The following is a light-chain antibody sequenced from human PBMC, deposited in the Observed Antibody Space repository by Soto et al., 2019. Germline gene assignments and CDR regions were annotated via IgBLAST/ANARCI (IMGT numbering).Light chain of an antibody. CDR2: LNSDGSH. J-gene: IGLJ3*02. Sequence: QPVLTQSPSASASLGASVKLTCTLSSGHSSYAIAWHQQQPEKGPRYLMKLNSDGSHSKGDGIPDRFSGSSSGAERYLTISILQSEYEADYYCQTWVTGILGVFGGGTKLTVL. CDR1: SGHSSYA. V-gene: IGLV4-69*01. CDR3: QTWVTGILGV.